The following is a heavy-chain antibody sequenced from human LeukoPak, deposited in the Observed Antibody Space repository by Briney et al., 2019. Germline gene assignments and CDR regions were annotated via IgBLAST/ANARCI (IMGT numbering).Heavy chain of an antibody. CDR3: TRGYENGYYLYYYYGMDV. CDR1: GFTFGDYA. V-gene: IGHV3-49*04. CDR2: IRSKAYGGTT. D-gene: IGHD3-3*01. J-gene: IGHJ6*02. Sequence: GGSLRLSCTASGFTFGDYAMSWVRQAPGKGLEWVGFIRSKAYGGTTEYAASVKGRFTISSDDSKSIAYLQMNSLKTEDTAVYYCTRGYENGYYLYYYYGMDVWGQGTTVTVSS.